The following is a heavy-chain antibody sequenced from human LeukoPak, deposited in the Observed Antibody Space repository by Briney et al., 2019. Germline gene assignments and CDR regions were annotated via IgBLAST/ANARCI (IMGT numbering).Heavy chain of an antibody. Sequence: PSETLSLTCTVSGGSISSYYWSWIRQPPGKGLEWIGYIYYSGSTKYNPSLKSRVTISVDTSKNQFSLRLSSVTAADTAVYYCARDSSGWYFDLWGRGTLVTVSS. CDR3: ARDSSGWYFDL. J-gene: IGHJ2*01. D-gene: IGHD6-19*01. CDR1: GGSISSYY. V-gene: IGHV4-59*01. CDR2: IYYSGST.